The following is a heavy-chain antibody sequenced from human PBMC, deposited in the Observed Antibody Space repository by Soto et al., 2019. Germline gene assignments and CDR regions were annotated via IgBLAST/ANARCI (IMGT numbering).Heavy chain of an antibody. CDR3: ATTLGFTWLTYFDV. D-gene: IGHD3-22*01. CDR1: GYKFTEHR. V-gene: IGHV1-2*02. CDR2: IAPNNGNT. J-gene: IGHJ2*01. Sequence: GASVKVSCKTSGYKFTEHRIHWVRQAPGQGLEWMGWIAPNNGNTHYVPKFKGRVTMTSDTSTSTAHMVLAELTSDDTAVYYCATTLGFTWLTYFDVWGRGTLVTVSS.